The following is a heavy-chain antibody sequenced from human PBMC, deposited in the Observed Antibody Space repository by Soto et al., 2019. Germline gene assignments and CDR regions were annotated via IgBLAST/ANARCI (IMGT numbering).Heavy chain of an antibody. V-gene: IGHV4-34*01. CDR1: GGSFSGYY. J-gene: IGHJ5*02. CDR2: INHSGST. CDR3: ARGRRGSMVRGVIIYFDP. Sequence: QVQLQQWGAGLLKPSETLSLTCAVYGGSFSGYYWSWIRQPPGKGLEWIGEINHSGSTNYNPSLKSRVTISVDTSKNQFSIKLSSVTAADTAVYYCARGRRGSMVRGVIIYFDPWGQGTLVTVSS. D-gene: IGHD3-10*01.